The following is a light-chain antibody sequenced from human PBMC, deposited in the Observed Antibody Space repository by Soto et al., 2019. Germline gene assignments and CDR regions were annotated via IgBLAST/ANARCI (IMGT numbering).Light chain of an antibody. CDR3: QQYNSYTWP. V-gene: IGKV1-5*03. CDR1: QSISSW. CDR2: KAA. J-gene: IGKJ1*01. Sequence: MYKSPAALSAYVGDRVTITCRASQSISSWLAWYQQKPGQAPKLLIYKAASLESGVPSRFSGSGSGTEFTLTIISLQADDFVTYYCQQYNSYTWPFGQ.